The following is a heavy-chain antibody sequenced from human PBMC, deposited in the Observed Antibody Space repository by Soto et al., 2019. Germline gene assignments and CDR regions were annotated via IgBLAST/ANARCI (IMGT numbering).Heavy chain of an antibody. Sequence: SGPTLVNPTETLTLTCTVSGFSLSNARMGVSWIRQPPGKALEWLAHIFSNDEKSYSTSLKSRLTISKDTSKSQVVLTMTNMDPVDTATYYCARPQPRYCTNGVCYPTYYFDYWGQGTLVTVSS. CDR1: GFSLSNARMG. D-gene: IGHD2-8*01. CDR3: ARPQPRYCTNGVCYPTYYFDY. J-gene: IGHJ4*02. V-gene: IGHV2-26*01. CDR2: IFSNDEK.